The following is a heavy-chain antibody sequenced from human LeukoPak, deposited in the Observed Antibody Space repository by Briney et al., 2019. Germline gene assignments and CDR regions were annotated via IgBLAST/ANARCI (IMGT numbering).Heavy chain of an antibody. CDR3: ARGKTSSSDAFEI. J-gene: IGHJ3*02. CDR1: GYSFTSYW. Sequence: GESLKISCKGSGYSFTSYWIAWVRQMPGKSLEWMGIIYPADSDTRYSPSFQGQGTISADKSISAAYLQWSSLKASDTAMYYCARGKTSSSDAFEIWGQGTMVTVSS. V-gene: IGHV5-51*01. CDR2: IYPADSDT.